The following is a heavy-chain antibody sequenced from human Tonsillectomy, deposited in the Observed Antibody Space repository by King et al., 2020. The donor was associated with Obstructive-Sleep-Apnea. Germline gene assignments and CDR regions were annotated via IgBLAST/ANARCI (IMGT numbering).Heavy chain of an antibody. V-gene: IGHV5-51*01. CDR1: GYSFTSYW. D-gene: IGHD3-10*01. J-gene: IGHJ6*02. Sequence: QLVQSGAEVKKPGESLKISCKGSGYSFTSYWIGWVRQMPGKGLEWMGLIYPGDSDTRYSRSFHGQVTISAAKSISTAYLQGSSLKASDTAMYYCARRGSGSYYKSYYYYGMDVWGQGTTVTVSS. CDR2: IYPGDSDT. CDR3: ARRGSGSYYKSYYYYGMDV.